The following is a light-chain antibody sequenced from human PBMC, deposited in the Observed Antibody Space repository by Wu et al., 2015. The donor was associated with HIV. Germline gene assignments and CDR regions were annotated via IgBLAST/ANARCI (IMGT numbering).Light chain of an antibody. CDR3: QQFNSYLYT. V-gene: IGKV3-15*01. J-gene: IGKJ2*01. CDR1: QNVSSN. Sequence: IVMTQSPATLSVSPGERATLSCRASQNVSSNLGWYQQKPGQAPRLLIYDASTRATGVPDRFSGSGSGTLFTLTISSLQSEDSATYYCQQFNSYLYTFGQGTKLEIK. CDR2: DAS.